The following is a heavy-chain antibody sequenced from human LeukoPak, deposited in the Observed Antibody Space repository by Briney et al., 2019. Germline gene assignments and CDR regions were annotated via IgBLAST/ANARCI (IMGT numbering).Heavy chain of an antibody. V-gene: IGHV3-53*01. CDR2: IYSGGST. D-gene: IGHD5-18*01. J-gene: IGHJ5*02. CDR1: GFTVSSNY. CDR3: ARARGYSYGSST. Sequence: PGGSLRLSXAASGFTVSSNYMSWVCQAPGKGLEWVSVIYSGGSTYYADSVKGRFTISRDNSKNTLYLQMNSLRAEDTAVYYCARARGYSYGSSTWGQGTLVTVSS.